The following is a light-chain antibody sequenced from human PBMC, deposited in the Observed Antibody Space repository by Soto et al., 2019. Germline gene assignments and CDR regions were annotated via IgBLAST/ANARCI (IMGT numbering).Light chain of an antibody. CDR1: QSISSY. J-gene: IGKJ4*01. CDR2: DAS. CDR3: QQYNSYSELT. Sequence: DIQMTQSPSSLSASVGDRVTITCRASQSISSYLNWYQQKPGKAPKLLIYDASSLESGVPSRFSGSGSGTEFTLTISSLQPDDFATYYCQQYNSYSELTFGGGTKVDIK. V-gene: IGKV1-5*01.